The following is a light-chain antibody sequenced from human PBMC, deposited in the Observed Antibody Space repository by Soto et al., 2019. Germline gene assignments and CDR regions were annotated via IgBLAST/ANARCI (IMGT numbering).Light chain of an antibody. CDR3: QSYDNSLSGSWV. CDR1: TSDVGAYNL. J-gene: IGLJ3*02. CDR2: DVI. V-gene: IGLV2-11*01. Sequence: QSALTQPRSVSGSPGQSITLSCDGSTSDVGAYNLVSWYQQHPGEAPKLMIYDVIKRPSGVPYRFSGSKSGNTASLTISGLQADDEADYYCQSYDNSLSGSWVFGGGTKVTVL.